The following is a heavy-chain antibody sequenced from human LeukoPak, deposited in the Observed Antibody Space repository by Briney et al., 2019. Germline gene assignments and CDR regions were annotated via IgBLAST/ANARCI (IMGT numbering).Heavy chain of an antibody. D-gene: IGHD1-14*01. V-gene: IGHV1-8*03. CDR3: AANINDAFDI. CDR1: GYTFTSYG. CDR2: MNPNSGNT. J-gene: IGHJ3*02. Sequence: ASVKVSCKASGYTFTSYGISWVRQAPGQGLEWMGWMNPNSGNTGYAQKFQGRVTITRNTSISTAYMELSSLRSEDTAVYYCAANINDAFDIWGQGTMVTVSS.